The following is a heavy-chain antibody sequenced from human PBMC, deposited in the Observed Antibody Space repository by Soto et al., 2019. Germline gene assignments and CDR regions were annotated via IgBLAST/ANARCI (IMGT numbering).Heavy chain of an antibody. CDR1: GYTFTSCA. J-gene: IGHJ5*02. CDR2: INAGNGNT. D-gene: IGHD6-6*01. V-gene: IGHV1-3*01. CDR3: AYSSSSGWFDP. Sequence: GASVKVSCKASGYTFTSCAMHWVRQAPGQRLEWMGWINAGNGNTKYSQKFQGRVTITRDTSASTAYMELSSLRSEDTAVYYCAYSSSSGWFDPWGQGTLVTVSS.